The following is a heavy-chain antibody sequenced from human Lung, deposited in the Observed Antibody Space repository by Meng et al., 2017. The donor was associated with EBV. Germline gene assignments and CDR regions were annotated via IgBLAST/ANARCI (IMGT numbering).Heavy chain of an antibody. CDR3: AKDRGYNEVSFDY. J-gene: IGHJ4*02. CDR2: ISGSGGST. V-gene: IGHV3-23*01. D-gene: IGHD5-24*01. Sequence: EVQLLESGVGWLQPGGSLCLSCAASGFTFSNYAMSWVRQAPGKGLEWGSGISGSGGSTYHADSVKGRLTITRDNSKNTLYLQMNSLRAEDTAVYYCAKDRGYNEVSFDYWGQGSLGTVGS. CDR1: GFTFSNYA.